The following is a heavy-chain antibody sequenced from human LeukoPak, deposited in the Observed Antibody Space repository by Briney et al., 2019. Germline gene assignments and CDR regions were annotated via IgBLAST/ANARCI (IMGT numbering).Heavy chain of an antibody. V-gene: IGHV3-21*01. D-gene: IGHD3-22*01. CDR2: ISSSSSYI. CDR3: ARGSTMTLPRDY. Sequence: GGSLRLSCAASGFTFSSYSMNWVRQAPGKGLEWVSSISSSSSYIYYADSVKGRFTISRDNAKNSLYLQMNSLRAEDTAVYYCARGSTMTLPRDYLGQGTQVTVSP. J-gene: IGHJ4*02. CDR1: GFTFSSYS.